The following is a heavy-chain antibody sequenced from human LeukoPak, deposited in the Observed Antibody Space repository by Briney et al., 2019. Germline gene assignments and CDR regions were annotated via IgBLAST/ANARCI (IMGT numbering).Heavy chain of an antibody. V-gene: IGHV1-69*04. CDR1: GGTFSSYA. J-gene: IGHJ4*02. D-gene: IGHD3-3*01. CDR2: IIPILGIA. CDR3: ARTYYDFWSGFGDQSFDY. Sequence: SVKVSCKASGGTFSSYAISWVRQAPGQGLEWIGRIIPILGIANYAQKFQGRVTITADKSTSTAYMELSSLRSEDTAVYYCARTYYDFWSGFGDQSFDYWGQGTLVTVSS.